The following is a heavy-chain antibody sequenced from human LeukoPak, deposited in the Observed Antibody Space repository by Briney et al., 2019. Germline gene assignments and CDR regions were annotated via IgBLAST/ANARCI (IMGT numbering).Heavy chain of an antibody. J-gene: IGHJ4*02. Sequence: SETLSLTCTVSGGSISSYYWSWIRQPPGKGLEWIGYIYYSGSTSYNPSLKSRVTISVDTSKNQFSLKLSSVTAADTAVYYCARDGSGYYFDYWGQGTLVTVSS. CDR1: GGSISSYY. D-gene: IGHD3-22*01. V-gene: IGHV4-59*01. CDR2: IYYSGST. CDR3: ARDGSGYYFDY.